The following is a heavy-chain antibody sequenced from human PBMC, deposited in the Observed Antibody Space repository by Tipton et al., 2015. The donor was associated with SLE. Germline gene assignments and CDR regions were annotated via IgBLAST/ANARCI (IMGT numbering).Heavy chain of an antibody. Sequence: TLSLTCGVSGGSFTGYYWSWIRQTPGKGLEWIGEIIHSGTAHYNPSLKSRVTISVDTSKNEVYLDMGSVTAADTAMYYCSRKSSTADIWGRGTPVTVS. V-gene: IGHV4-34*12. J-gene: IGHJ2*01. D-gene: IGHD2-15*01. CDR2: IIHSGTA. CDR1: GGSFTGYY. CDR3: SRKSSTADI.